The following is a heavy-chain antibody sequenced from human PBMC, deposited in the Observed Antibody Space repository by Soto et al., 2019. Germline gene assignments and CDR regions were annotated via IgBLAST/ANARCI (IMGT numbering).Heavy chain of an antibody. V-gene: IGHV4-39*01. J-gene: IGHJ6*02. D-gene: IGHD4-4*01. CDR1: GGSISSSSYY. Sequence: QLQLQESGPGLVKPSETLSLTCTVSGGSISSSSYYWGWIRQPPGKGLEWIGSIYYSGSTYYNPCLKSRVTISVDTSKNQFSLKLSSVTAADTAVYYCARSQTMTTVNYYYYGMDVWGQGTTVTVSS. CDR3: ARSQTMTTVNYYYYGMDV. CDR2: IYYSGST.